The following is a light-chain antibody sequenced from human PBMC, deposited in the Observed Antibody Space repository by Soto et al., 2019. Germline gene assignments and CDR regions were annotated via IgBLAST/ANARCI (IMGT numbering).Light chain of an antibody. CDR3: QQSYRTPYT. J-gene: IGKJ2*01. CDR1: QSSGNY. CDR2: AAS. V-gene: IGKV1-39*01. Sequence: DIQMTQSPSSLSASVGDRVTITCRASQSSGNYLNWYQQKPGKAPKLLIYAASSLQGGVPSRFSGSGSGTDFTLTISSLQLEDSATYYCQQSYRTPYTFVQGTNLEIK.